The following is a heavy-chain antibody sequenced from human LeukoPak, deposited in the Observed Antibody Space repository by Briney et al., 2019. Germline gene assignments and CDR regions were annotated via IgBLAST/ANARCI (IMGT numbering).Heavy chain of an antibody. CDR3: ASSGDQGLAEFDY. CDR2: IYYSGST. CDR1: GGSISSGDSY. V-gene: IGHV4-31*03. D-gene: IGHD7-27*01. J-gene: IGHJ4*02. Sequence: PSETLSLTCTVSGGSISSGDSYWSWIRQHPGKGLEWIGYIYYSGSTYYNPSLKSRVTISVDTSKNQFSLKLSSVTAADTAVYYCASSGDQGLAEFDYWGQGTLVTVSS.